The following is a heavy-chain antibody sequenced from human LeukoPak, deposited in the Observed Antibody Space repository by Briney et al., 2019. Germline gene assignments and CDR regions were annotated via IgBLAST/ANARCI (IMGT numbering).Heavy chain of an antibody. Sequence: SETLSPTCTVSGGSISSYYWSWIRQPPRKGLEWIGYVYYSGCTNYNPSLKSRVTISVDTSKNQFSLKLSSVTAADTAVYYCASLKASSHDYWGQGTLVTVSS. CDR2: VYYSGCT. CDR3: ASLKASSHDY. D-gene: IGHD6-13*01. CDR1: GGSISSYY. V-gene: IGHV4-59*01. J-gene: IGHJ4*02.